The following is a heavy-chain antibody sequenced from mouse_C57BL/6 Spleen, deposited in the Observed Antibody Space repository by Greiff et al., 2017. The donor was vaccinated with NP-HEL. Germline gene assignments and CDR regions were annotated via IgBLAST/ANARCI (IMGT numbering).Heavy chain of an antibody. CDR2: INPGSGGT. J-gene: IGHJ2*01. Sequence: VKLQQSGAELVRPGTSVKVSCKASGYAFTNYLIEWVKQRPGQGLEWIGVINPGSGGTNYNEKFKGKATLTADKSSGTAYMQLSSLTSEDSAVYFCARPDYYGSFDYWGQGTTLTVSS. CDR3: ARPDYYGSFDY. CDR1: GYAFTNYL. D-gene: IGHD1-1*01. V-gene: IGHV1-54*01.